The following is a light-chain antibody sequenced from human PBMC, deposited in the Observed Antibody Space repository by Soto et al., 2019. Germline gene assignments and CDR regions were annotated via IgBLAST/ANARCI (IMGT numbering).Light chain of an antibody. J-gene: IGKJ1*01. CDR3: QQYVSWT. CDR2: GTS. Sequence: EIVLTQSPGTLSVSPGERATLSCRASQTISSNYLAWYQQKPGQAPRLLIYGTSSRATGIPDRFSGSGSGTDFTLTISRLEPEDSAIYYCQQYVSWTFGQGTKVEIK. V-gene: IGKV3-20*01. CDR1: QTISSNY.